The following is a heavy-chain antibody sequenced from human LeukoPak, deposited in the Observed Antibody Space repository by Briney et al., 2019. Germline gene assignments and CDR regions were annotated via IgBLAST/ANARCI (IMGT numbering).Heavy chain of an antibody. J-gene: IGHJ6*02. CDR1: GFTFRSYA. CDR2: ITYNSGTI. D-gene: IGHD3-3*01. CDR3: AKTLVFGVVIISYFHYGMDV. V-gene: IGHV3-23*01. Sequence: GGSLRLSCAASGFTFRSYAMQWVRQAPGKGLEWVSYITYNSGTIFYADSVKGRFTISRDNSKNTLYLQMNSLRAEDTAVYYCAKTLVFGVVIISYFHYGMDVWGPGTTVTVSS.